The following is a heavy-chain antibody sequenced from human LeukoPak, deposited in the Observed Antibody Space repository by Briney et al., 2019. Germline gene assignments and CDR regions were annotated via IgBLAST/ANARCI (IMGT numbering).Heavy chain of an antibody. J-gene: IGHJ4*02. D-gene: IGHD3-16*01. V-gene: IGHV4-59*01. CDR2: IYYSGST. Sequence: PSETLSLTCTVSGDSISSYYWSWIRQSPGKGLEWIGQIYYSGSTNYNPSLKSRVTILVDTSKNQFSLMLSSVTAADTAVYYCARGGGTFDYWGQGTLVTVSS. CDR1: GDSISSYY. CDR3: ARGGGTFDY.